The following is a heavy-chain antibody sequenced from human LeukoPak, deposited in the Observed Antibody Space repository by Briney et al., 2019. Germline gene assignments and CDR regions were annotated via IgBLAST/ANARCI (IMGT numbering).Heavy chain of an antibody. CDR3: ARGDYYYDSSGYYRY. Sequence: GASVTVSCTASGYTFTSYYMHWVRQAPGQGLEGMEIINPSGGSTSYAQKFQGRVTMTRDTSTSTVYMELSSLRSEDTAVYYCARGDYYYDSSGYYRYWGQGTLVTVSS. D-gene: IGHD3-22*01. CDR1: GYTFTSYY. V-gene: IGHV1-46*01. J-gene: IGHJ4*02. CDR2: INPSGGST.